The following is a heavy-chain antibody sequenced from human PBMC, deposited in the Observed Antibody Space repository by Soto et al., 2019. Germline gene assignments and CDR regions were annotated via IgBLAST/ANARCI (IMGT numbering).Heavy chain of an antibody. Sequence: QLQLQESGPGLVKPSETLSLTCTVSGGSISSSNYYWGWIRQPPGKGLEWIGSIYYSGSTYYNPSLKSRVTISVDTSNNQFSLKLSSVTAADTAVYYCATQEVGGSYVYTFDPWGQGTLVTVSS. D-gene: IGHD1-26*01. J-gene: IGHJ5*02. CDR2: IYYSGST. CDR1: GGSISSSNYY. CDR3: ATQEVGGSYVYTFDP. V-gene: IGHV4-39*01.